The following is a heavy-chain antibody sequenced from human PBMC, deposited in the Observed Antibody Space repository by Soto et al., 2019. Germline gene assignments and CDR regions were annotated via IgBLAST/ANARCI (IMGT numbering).Heavy chain of an antibody. V-gene: IGHV3-74*01. Sequence: EVQLEESGGGLVLPGGSLRLSCAASGFTFSRYWMHWVRQAPGKGLVWVSRISSYGSETHYADSVKGRFTISRDNAKNTLYLQMKSLRADDTAVYYCASNYAYAEGYYWYGIDVWGQGTTVTVSS. J-gene: IGHJ6*02. CDR1: GFTFSRYW. CDR3: ASNYAYAEGYYWYGIDV. D-gene: IGHD3-16*01. CDR2: ISSYGSET.